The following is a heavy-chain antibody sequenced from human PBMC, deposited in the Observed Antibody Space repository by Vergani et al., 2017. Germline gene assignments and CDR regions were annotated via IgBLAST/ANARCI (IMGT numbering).Heavy chain of an antibody. Sequence: QVQLVQSGAEVKKPGSSVKVSCKASGGTFSSYAISWVRQAPGQGLEWMGRIIPIFGTANYAQKFQGRVTITADESTSTAYMALISLRSEDTAVYYSARESVDIVGATSATGVFDYWGQGTLVTVSS. CDR2: IIPIFGTA. J-gene: IGHJ4*02. D-gene: IGHD1-26*01. CDR1: GGTFSSYA. CDR3: ARESVDIVGATSATGVFDY. V-gene: IGHV1-69*18.